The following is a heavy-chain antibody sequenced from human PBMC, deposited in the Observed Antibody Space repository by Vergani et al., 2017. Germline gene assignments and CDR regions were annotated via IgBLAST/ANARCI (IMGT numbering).Heavy chain of an antibody. Sequence: VQLVESGGGVVQPGRSLRLSCAASGFTFSSYAMHWVRQAPGKGLEWVSYISSSGSTIYYADSVKGRFTISRDNAKNSLYLQMNSLRAEDTAVYYCARSSYYDSSGYYYVFFQHWGQGTLVTVSS. CDR2: ISSSGSTI. J-gene: IGHJ1*01. CDR3: ARSSYYDSSGYYYVFFQH. CDR1: GFTFSSYA. V-gene: IGHV3-48*03. D-gene: IGHD3-22*01.